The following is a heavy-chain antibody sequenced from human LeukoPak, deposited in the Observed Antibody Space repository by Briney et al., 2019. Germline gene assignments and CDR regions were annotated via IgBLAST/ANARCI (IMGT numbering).Heavy chain of an antibody. CDR1: GDSVSSNSAA. CDR2: TYYRSKWYN. CDR3: ARAIRRDGYNLYYYYYMDV. J-gene: IGHJ6*03. D-gene: IGHD5-24*01. V-gene: IGHV6-1*01. Sequence: SQTLSLTCAISGDSVSSNSAAWNWIRQSPSRGLEWLGRTYYRSKWYNDYAVSVKSRITINPDTSKNQFSLQLNSVTHEDTAVYYCARAIRRDGYNLYYYYYMDVWGKGTTVTVSS.